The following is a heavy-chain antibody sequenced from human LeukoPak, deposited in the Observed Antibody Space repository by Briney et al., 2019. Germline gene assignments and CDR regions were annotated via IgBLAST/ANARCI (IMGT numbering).Heavy chain of an antibody. V-gene: IGHV3-53*01. CDR3: ARDTIYYYGMDV. CDR2: IYSGGST. CDR1: GFTVSSNY. Sequence: GGSLRLSCAASGFTVSSNYMSWVRQAPGKGLEWVSVIYSGGSTYYADSVKGRFTTSRDNSKNTLYLQMNSLRAEDTAVYYCARDTIYYYGMDVWGQGTTVTVSS. J-gene: IGHJ6*02.